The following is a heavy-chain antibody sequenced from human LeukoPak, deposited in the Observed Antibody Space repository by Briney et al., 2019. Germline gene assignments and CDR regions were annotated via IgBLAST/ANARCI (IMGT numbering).Heavy chain of an antibody. D-gene: IGHD3-22*01. CDR1: VGTFSIYA. CDR2: IIPILGIA. CDR3: ARDKYDSSGYYYGVEGYYFDY. Sequence: ASVTVSCKASVGTFSIYAISWVRQAPGQGLEWMGRIIPILGIANYAQKFQGRVTITADKSTSTAYMELSSLRSEDTAVYYCARDKYDSSGYYYGVEGYYFDYWGQGTLVTVSS. V-gene: IGHV1-69*04. J-gene: IGHJ4*02.